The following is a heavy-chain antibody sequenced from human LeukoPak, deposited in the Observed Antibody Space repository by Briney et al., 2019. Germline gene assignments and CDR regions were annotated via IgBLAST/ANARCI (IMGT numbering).Heavy chain of an antibody. J-gene: IGHJ6*02. D-gene: IGHD4-17*01. CDR3: ARVRYGELDV. V-gene: IGHV3-23*01. Sequence: GGSLRLSCAASGFTFSSYAMSWVRQAPGKGPEWVSSMSGSGGSTYYADSVKGRFTISRDDSKNTLYLQMNSLRAEDTAVYYCARVRYGELDVWGQGTTVTVSS. CDR2: MSGSGGST. CDR1: GFTFSSYA.